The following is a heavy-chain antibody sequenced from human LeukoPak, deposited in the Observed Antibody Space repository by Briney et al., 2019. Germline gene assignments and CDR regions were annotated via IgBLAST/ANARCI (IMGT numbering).Heavy chain of an antibody. V-gene: IGHV3-23*01. Sequence: GGSLRLSCAASGFTFSSYAMSWVRQAPGKGLEWVSAISGSGGSTHYADSVKGRFTISRDNSKNTLYLQMNSLRAEDTAVYYCAKDPYYDFWSGPFDYWGQGTLVTVSS. CDR2: ISGSGGST. D-gene: IGHD3-3*01. CDR3: AKDPYYDFWSGPFDY. CDR1: GFTFSSYA. J-gene: IGHJ4*02.